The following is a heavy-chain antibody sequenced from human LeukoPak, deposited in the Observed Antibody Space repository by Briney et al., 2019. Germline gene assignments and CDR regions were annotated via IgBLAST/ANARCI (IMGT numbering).Heavy chain of an antibody. CDR3: ARGAYYYDSSGYPRFDY. CDR2: IIPIFGTA. Sequence: SVKVSCKASGGTFSSYAISWVRQAPGQGLEWVGRIIPIFGTANYAQKFQGRVTITKDESTSTAYMELSSLRPEDTAVYYCARGAYYYDSSGYPRFDYWGQGTLVTVSS. J-gene: IGHJ4*02. CDR1: GGTFSSYA. V-gene: IGHV1-69*05. D-gene: IGHD3-22*01.